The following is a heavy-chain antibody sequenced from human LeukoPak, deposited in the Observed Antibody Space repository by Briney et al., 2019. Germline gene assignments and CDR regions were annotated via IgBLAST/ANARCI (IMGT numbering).Heavy chain of an antibody. CDR1: GDSISSGDYY. J-gene: IGHJ4*02. Sequence: PSETLSLTCTVSGDSISSGDYYWSWIRQPAGKGLEWIGRISSSGSTNYNPSLKSRVTISVDTSRNQFSLKLSSVTAADTAVYYCARGPPNGHDDSSGYYVPACLDFWGQGTLVTVSS. CDR2: ISSSGST. D-gene: IGHD3-22*01. CDR3: ARGPPNGHDDSSGYYVPACLDF. V-gene: IGHV4-61*02.